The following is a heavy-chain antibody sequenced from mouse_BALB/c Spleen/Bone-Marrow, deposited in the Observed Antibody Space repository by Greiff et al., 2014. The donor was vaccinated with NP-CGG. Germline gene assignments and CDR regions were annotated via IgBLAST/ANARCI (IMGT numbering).Heavy chain of an antibody. D-gene: IGHD2-14*01. V-gene: IGHV1-54*01. CDR1: GYAFTNYL. CDR3: ARGDYRYDGFAY. J-gene: IGHJ3*01. CDR2: INPGSGGT. Sequence: VQLQQSGAELVRPGTSVKVSCKASGYAFTNYLIEWVKQRPGQGLEWIGVINPGSGGTNYNEKFKGKATLTADKSSSTAYMQLNSLTSDDSAVYFCARGDYRYDGFAYWGQGTLVTVSA.